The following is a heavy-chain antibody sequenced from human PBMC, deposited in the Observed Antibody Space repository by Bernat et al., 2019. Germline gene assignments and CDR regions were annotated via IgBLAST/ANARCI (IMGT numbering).Heavy chain of an antibody. CDR2: ISVSGGST. D-gene: IGHD2-21*02. Sequence: EVQLLESGGGLVQPGGSLRLSCAASGFTFTSYAMSWVRQAPGKGLELVSAISVSGGSTYYADSVKGRFTMSRDNSKNTLYLQMNSLRAEDTAVYYCAKDDCAGDCHYWYFDLWGRGTLVTVSS. CDR3: AKDDCAGDCHYWYFDL. J-gene: IGHJ2*01. V-gene: IGHV3-23*01. CDR1: GFTFTSYA.